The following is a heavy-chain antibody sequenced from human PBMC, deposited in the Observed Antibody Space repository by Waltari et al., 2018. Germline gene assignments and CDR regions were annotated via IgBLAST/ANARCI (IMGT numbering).Heavy chain of an antibody. D-gene: IGHD6-13*01. J-gene: IGHJ1*01. CDR1: GGTFSSYA. CDR2: VIPVFGKA. Sequence: QVQLVQSGAEVKKPGSSVKVSCKASGGTFSSYAISWVRQAPGQGLEWVGGVIPVFGKANNAEKLQGRVTSTADKSTSTAYMELSSLRSEDTAVYYCASESSSSGVEYFQHWGQGTLVTVSS. V-gene: IGHV1-69*06. CDR3: ASESSSSGVEYFQH.